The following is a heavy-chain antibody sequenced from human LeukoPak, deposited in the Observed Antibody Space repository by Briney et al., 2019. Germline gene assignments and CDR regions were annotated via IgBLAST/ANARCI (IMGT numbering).Heavy chain of an antibody. CDR3: AKDGYNYDSSGHFDY. V-gene: IGHV3-23*01. Sequence: PGGSLRLSCAASGFTFSSYAMHWVRQAPGKGLEWVSAISGSGGATYHADADSVKGRFTISRDNSKNALYLEINNLRAEDTAVYYCAKDGYNYDSSGHFDYWGQGTLVTVSS. J-gene: IGHJ4*02. CDR1: GFTFSSYA. D-gene: IGHD3-22*01. CDR2: ISGSGGAT.